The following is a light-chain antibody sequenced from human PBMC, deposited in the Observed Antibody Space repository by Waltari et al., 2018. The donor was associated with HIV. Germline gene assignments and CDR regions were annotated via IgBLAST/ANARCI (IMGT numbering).Light chain of an antibody. J-gene: IGLJ2*01. V-gene: IGLV3-25*03. CDR3: QSAHNSDVI. CDR2: QDT. Sequence: SYELTQTPSVSLPPGQTAKIMCPGDALPTNYVYWYQQKAGQAPVMIIFQDTKRPSDIPARFSASSAGTTATLTISGVQAEDEADYFCQSAHNSDVIFGGGTKLTVL. CDR1: ALPTNY.